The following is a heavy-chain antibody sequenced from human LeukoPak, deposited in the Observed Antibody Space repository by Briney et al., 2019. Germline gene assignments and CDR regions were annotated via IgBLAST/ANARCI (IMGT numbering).Heavy chain of an antibody. CDR2: INPNSGIT. CDR3: ARKSTSGSYYPD. CDR1: GYTFTSYD. D-gene: IGHD3-10*01. Sequence: EASVKVSCKASGYTFTSYDINWVRQATGQGLGWMGWINPNSGITVYAQKFQGRVTITRNPSISTAYMELSSLRSEDTAVYYCARKSTSGSYYPDWGQGTLVTVSS. J-gene: IGHJ4*02. V-gene: IGHV1-8*03.